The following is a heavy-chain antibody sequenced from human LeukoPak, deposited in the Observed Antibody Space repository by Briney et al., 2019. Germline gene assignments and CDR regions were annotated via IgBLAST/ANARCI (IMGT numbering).Heavy chain of an antibody. CDR2: VKQDGSET. CDR1: GFTYNSYW. CDR3: GRDCSGCYQYMDV. V-gene: IGHV3-7*01. Sequence: GGSLTLSCAACGFTYNSYWMSGVRQATGRGLVWVVKVKQDGSETSYVDALKGRFTISRNNAKNTLSLRMNSLRAENTAVYFCGRDCSGCYQYMDVWGKGTTFTVSS. J-gene: IGHJ6*03. D-gene: IGHD3-10*02.